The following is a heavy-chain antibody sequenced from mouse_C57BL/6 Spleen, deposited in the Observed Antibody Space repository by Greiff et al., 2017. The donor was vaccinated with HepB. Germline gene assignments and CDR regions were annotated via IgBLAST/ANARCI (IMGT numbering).Heavy chain of an antibody. Sequence: VQLKESGPELVKPGASVKMSCKASGYTFTDYNMHWVKQSHGKSLEWIGYINPNNGGTSYNQKFKGKATLTVNKSSSTAYMELRSLTSEDSAVYYCAREGRLRRGAMDYWGQGTSVTVSS. CDR2: INPNNGGT. CDR3: AREGRLRRGAMDY. V-gene: IGHV1-22*01. D-gene: IGHD2-4*01. CDR1: GYTFTDYN. J-gene: IGHJ4*01.